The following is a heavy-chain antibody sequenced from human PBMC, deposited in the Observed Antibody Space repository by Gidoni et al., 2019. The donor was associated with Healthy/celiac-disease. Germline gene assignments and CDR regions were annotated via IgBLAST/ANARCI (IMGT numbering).Heavy chain of an antibody. J-gene: IGHJ6*02. D-gene: IGHD5-18*01. CDR2: IKSKTDGGTT. Sequence: LEWVGRIKSKTDGGTTDYAAPVKGRFTISRDDSKNTLYLQMNSLKTEDTAVYYCTTEIDVDTAMVRDYGMDVWGQGTTVTVSS. CDR3: TTEIDVDTAMVRDYGMDV. V-gene: IGHV3-15*07.